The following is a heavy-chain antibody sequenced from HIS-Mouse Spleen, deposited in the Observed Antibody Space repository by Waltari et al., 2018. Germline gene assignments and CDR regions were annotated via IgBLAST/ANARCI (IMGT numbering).Heavy chain of an antibody. V-gene: IGHV1-2*02. D-gene: IGHD6-6*01. CDR3: ARVYSSSWRGFDY. Sequence: QVQLVQSGAEVKKPGASVKVSCKASGYTCTGDYMRWVGQAPGHGLEWLGWLNPHSGWTNYAQKFQVTVTMARDTSISTAYMELSRLRSDDTAVYYCARVYSSSWRGFDYWGQGTLVTVSS. J-gene: IGHJ4*02. CDR1: GYTCTGDY. CDR2: LNPHSGWT.